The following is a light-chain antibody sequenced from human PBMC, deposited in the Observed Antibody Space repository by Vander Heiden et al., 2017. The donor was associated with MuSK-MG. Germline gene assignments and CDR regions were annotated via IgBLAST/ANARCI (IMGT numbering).Light chain of an antibody. J-gene: IGKJ1*01. CDR3: QQYISYGT. Sequence: RVTITCRASQSISNLLAWYQQKPGKAPKPLIYQASNLDSGVPSRFSGSGSGTEFTLTISSLQPDDFATYYCQQYISYGTFGQGTKVEIK. CDR1: QSISNL. V-gene: IGKV1-5*03. CDR2: QAS.